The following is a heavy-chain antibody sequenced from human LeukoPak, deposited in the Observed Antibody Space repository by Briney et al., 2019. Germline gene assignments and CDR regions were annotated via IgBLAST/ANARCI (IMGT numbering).Heavy chain of an antibody. Sequence: GGSLRLSCSISGFTFSAYVMHWVRQAPGKGLEYVSAISSNGDNTYYADSVKGRFTISRDNSKNTLYLQMSSLRADDTAVYYCVRGTGYWGQGTLVTVSS. V-gene: IGHV3-64D*06. CDR1: GFTFSAYV. CDR3: VRGTGY. CDR2: ISSNGDNT. J-gene: IGHJ4*02.